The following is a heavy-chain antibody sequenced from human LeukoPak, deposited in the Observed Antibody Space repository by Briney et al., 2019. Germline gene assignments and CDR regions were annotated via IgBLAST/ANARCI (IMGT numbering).Heavy chain of an antibody. CDR2: ISGSGTST. CDR1: GFTFSHYI. CDR3: AKARVITSFDY. D-gene: IGHD3-22*01. V-gene: IGHV3-23*01. J-gene: IGHJ4*02. Sequence: GGSLRLSCAASGFTFSHYIMTWVRQAPGKGLEWVSSISGSGTSTYFADSVKGRFTISRDNSKNTLFPQMSSMTAEDTALYYCAKARVITSFDYWGQGTLVTVSS.